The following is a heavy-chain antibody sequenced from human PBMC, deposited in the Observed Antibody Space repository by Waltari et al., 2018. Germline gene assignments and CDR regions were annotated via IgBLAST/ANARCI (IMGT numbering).Heavy chain of an antibody. D-gene: IGHD3-10*01. J-gene: IGHJ4*02. CDR1: GYTFTSYA. CDR2: INDGNGNT. Sequence: QVQLVQSGAEVKKPGASVKVSCKASGYTFTSYALHWVCQAPGQRLEWMGWINDGNGNTKYSQKVQGRVTITRDTSASTAYMELSSLRSEDTAVYYCATAPRHYGSGSYPPSYWGQGTLVTVSS. CDR3: ATAPRHYGSGSYPPSY. V-gene: IGHV1-3*01.